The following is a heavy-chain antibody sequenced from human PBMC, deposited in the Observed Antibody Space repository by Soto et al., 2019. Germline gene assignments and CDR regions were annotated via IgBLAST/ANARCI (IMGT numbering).Heavy chain of an antibody. J-gene: IGHJ3*02. Sequence: SVKVSCKASGGTFSSYASSWVRQAPGQGLEWMGGIIPIFGTANYAQKFQGRVTITADESTSTAYMELSSLRSEDTAVYYCARQAVAKKPQDAFDIWGQGTMVTVSS. CDR2: IIPIFGTA. CDR3: ARQAVAKKPQDAFDI. D-gene: IGHD6-19*01. V-gene: IGHV1-69*13. CDR1: GGTFSSYA.